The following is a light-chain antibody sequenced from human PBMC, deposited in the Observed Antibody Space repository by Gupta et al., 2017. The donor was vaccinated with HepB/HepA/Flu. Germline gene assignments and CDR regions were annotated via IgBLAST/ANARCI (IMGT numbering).Light chain of an antibody. CDR3: QVWDSSSDHPNVV. Sequence: SYVLTQPPSVSVAPGTTARITCGGNNIGSKSVHWYQQNPGQAPVLVIYYDSDRPSGIPERFSGSNSGNTATLTISRVEAGDEADYYCQVWDSSSDHPNVVFGGGTKLTVL. V-gene: IGLV3-21*04. CDR2: YDS. CDR1: NIGSKS. J-gene: IGLJ2*01.